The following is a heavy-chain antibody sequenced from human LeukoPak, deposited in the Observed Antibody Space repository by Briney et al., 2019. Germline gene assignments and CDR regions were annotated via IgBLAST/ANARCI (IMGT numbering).Heavy chain of an antibody. V-gene: IGHV1-8*02. CDR2: MNPNSGYA. CDR3: ARGEYYGSGSWGY. CDR1: GYSFISYD. D-gene: IGHD3-10*01. Sequence: ASVKVSCKASGYSFISYDINWVRQAHGQGLEWLGWMNPNSGYAGFAQKFQGRVTGTRDTSTGTAYLELSSLRSEDTAVYFCARGEYYGSGSWGYWGQGTLVTVSS. J-gene: IGHJ4*02.